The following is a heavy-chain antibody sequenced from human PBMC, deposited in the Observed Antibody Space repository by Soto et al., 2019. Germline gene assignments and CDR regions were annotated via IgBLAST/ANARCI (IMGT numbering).Heavy chain of an antibody. V-gene: IGHV1-8*01. J-gene: IGHJ3*02. CDR1: GYTFTSYD. Sequence: VASVKVSCKASGYTFTSYDINWVRQATGQGLEWMGWMNPNSGNTGYAQKFQGRVTMTRNTSISTAYMELSSLRSEDTAVYYCAGRYYYDSSGPDAFDIWGQGTMVTVSS. CDR3: AGRYYYDSSGPDAFDI. CDR2: MNPNSGNT. D-gene: IGHD3-22*01.